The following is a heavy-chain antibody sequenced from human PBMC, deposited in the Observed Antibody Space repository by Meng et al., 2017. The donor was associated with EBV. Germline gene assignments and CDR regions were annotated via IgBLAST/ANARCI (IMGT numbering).Heavy chain of an antibody. CDR1: GGTFRSDA. CDR3: ASESGRGYTPDY. D-gene: IGHD3-10*01. Sequence: QVQLVQSGAEVKTPGSSVKVSCRTSGGTFRSDAVSWVRQAPGQGLEWMGGLIPMFGAPNYAQKFQGRVTIIADESTSTHTMELNSLRSEDTAMYYCASESGRGYTPDYRGQGTLVTVS. V-gene: IGHV1-69*01. CDR2: LIPMFGAP. J-gene: IGHJ4*02.